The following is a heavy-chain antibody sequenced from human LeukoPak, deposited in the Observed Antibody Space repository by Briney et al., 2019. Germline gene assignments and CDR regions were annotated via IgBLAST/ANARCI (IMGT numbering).Heavy chain of an antibody. D-gene: IGHD5-12*01. CDR1: GFTFSSYA. J-gene: IGHJ4*02. CDR2: ISGSGGST. Sequence: GGSLRLSCAASGFTFSSYAMSWVRQAPGKGLEWVSAISGSGGSTYYADSVKGRFTMSRDNSKHTLYLHMNSLRADDTALYYCAKLVATIEDYWGQGTLVTVSS. V-gene: IGHV3-23*01. CDR3: AKLVATIEDY.